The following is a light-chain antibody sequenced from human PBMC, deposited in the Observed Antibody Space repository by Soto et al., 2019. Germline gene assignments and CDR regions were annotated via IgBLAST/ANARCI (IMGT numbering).Light chain of an antibody. CDR2: DAS. J-gene: IGKJ4*02. V-gene: IGKV3-11*01. CDR3: QQRSNWPPVT. Sequence: EIGFTQSPATLSLSPGERATLSCRASQSINRHLAWYRQKPGQAPRLLIYDASNRATGIPARFSGSGSGTDFTLTISSLEPEDFGVYYCQQRSNWPPVTFGGGTKVDIK. CDR1: QSINRH.